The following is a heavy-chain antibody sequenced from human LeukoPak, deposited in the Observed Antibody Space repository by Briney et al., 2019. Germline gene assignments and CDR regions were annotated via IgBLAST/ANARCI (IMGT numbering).Heavy chain of an antibody. Sequence: SETLSLTCSVSGASLRSYLWSWIRHSPGKGLEWIGYVYDNDISNFNPSLESRVTILVDRSKSQFSLKLRSVTAADTAVYYCARGLVLATDDAFDIWGPGTMVTVSS. D-gene: IGHD5-12*01. V-gene: IGHV4-59*01. CDR3: ARGLVLATDDAFDI. CDR1: GASLRSYL. CDR2: VYDNDIS. J-gene: IGHJ3*02.